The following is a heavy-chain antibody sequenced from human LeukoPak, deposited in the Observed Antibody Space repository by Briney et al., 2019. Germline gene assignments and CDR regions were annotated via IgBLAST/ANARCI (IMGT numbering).Heavy chain of an antibody. V-gene: IGHV3-7*01. Sequence: GGSLRLSCAASGFTFSSYWMSWVRQAPGKGLEWVAHIKEDGSEKYYVDSVKGRFTIFRDNAKNSMYLQMNSLRAEDTAVYYCARGYSGSWDYWGQGTLVTVSS. J-gene: IGHJ4*02. CDR3: ARGYSGSWDY. CDR1: GFTFSSYW. CDR2: IKEDGSEK. D-gene: IGHD6-13*01.